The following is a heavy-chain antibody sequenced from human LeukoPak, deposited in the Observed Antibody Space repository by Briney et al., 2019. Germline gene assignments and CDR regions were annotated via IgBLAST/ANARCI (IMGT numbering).Heavy chain of an antibody. D-gene: IGHD6-6*01. Sequence: PSETLSLTCTVSGGSISRYYWSWIRQPPGKGLEWIGYIYYSGSTNYNPSLKSRVTISVDTSKNQFSLKLSSVTAADTAVYYCARESIAARALLDYSYYMDVWGKGTTVTVSS. CDR2: IYYSGST. CDR1: GGSISRYY. J-gene: IGHJ6*03. V-gene: IGHV4-59*01. CDR3: ARESIAARALLDYSYYMDV.